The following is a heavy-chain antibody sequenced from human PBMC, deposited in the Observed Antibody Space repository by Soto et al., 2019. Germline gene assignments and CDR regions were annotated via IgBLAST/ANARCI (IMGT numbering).Heavy chain of an antibody. Sequence: EVQLVESGGGLIQPGGSLRLSCAASGFTVSSNYMSWVRQAPGKGLEWVSVIYSGGSTYYADSVKGRFTISRDNSKNTLYLQMNSLRAEDTAVYHCARGLPFGVVPIYYYYYGMDVWGQGTTVTVSS. V-gene: IGHV3-53*01. J-gene: IGHJ6*02. D-gene: IGHD3-3*01. CDR1: GFTVSSNY. CDR2: IYSGGST. CDR3: ARGLPFGVVPIYYYYYGMDV.